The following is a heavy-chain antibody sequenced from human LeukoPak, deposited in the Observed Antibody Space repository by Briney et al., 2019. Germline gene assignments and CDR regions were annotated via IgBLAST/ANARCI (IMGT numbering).Heavy chain of an antibody. CDR3: AKGGGWLYYFDY. V-gene: IGHV3-23*01. CDR2: ISGSDSST. CDR1: GLTFSRFT. D-gene: IGHD4-23*01. Sequence: PGGSLRLSCAASGLTFSRFTINWVRQAPGKGLEWVSGISGSDSSTYYADSVKGRFTISRDNSKNTLYLQMNSLRAEDTAVYYCAKGGGWLYYFDYWGQGTLVTVSS. J-gene: IGHJ4*02.